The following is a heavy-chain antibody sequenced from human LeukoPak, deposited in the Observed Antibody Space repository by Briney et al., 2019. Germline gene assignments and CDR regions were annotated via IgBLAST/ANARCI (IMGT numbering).Heavy chain of an antibody. CDR3: ARVRRSAKNYYGMDV. Sequence: PGGSLRLSCAASGFTFSSYGMHWVRQAPGKGLEWVSYISSSSSTIYYADSVKGRFTISRDNAKNSLFLQMNSLRDEDTAVYYCARVRRSAKNYYGMDVWGQGSTVTVSS. J-gene: IGHJ6*02. CDR2: ISSSSSTI. V-gene: IGHV3-48*02. CDR1: GFTFSSYG.